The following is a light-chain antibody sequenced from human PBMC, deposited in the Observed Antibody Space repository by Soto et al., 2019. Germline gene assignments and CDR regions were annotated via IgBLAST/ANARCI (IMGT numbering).Light chain of an antibody. CDR1: ASDIGNYNY. J-gene: IGLJ3*02. CDR3: SSYTAYTTLWV. Sequence: QSALTQPASVSGSPGQSITISCTGTASDIGNYNYVSWYQLHPGKAPKLLIYGVSNRPSGVSNRFSGSKSGNAASLTISGVQAEDEADYYCSSYTAYTTLWVFGGGTQLTVL. V-gene: IGLV2-14*01. CDR2: GVS.